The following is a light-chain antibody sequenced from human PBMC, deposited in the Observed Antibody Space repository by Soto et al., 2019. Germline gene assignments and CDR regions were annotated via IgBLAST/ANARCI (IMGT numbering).Light chain of an antibody. Sequence: DIQMTQSPSSLSASVGDSVTITCRASESISFYLNWYQQKPGQAPKVLICAASTLHRGVPSRFSGVGSGTDFTLTISSLQPEDFATYYCQQNYINPRTFGPGTKVDIK. V-gene: IGKV1-39*01. J-gene: IGKJ3*01. CDR3: QQNYINPRT. CDR2: AAS. CDR1: ESISFY.